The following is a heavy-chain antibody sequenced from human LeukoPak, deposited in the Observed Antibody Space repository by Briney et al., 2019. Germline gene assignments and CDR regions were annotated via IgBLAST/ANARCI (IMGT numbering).Heavy chain of an antibody. CDR1: GFTFSSYS. CDR3: AREDNWNYGYYFDY. V-gene: IGHV3-21*01. J-gene: IGHJ4*02. D-gene: IGHD1-7*01. CDR2: ISSSSDYI. Sequence: GGSLRLSCAGSGFTFSSYSFNWVRRAPGKGLEWVSSISSSSDYIDYADSVKGRFTISRDNAKKSLYLQMNSLRADDTAVYYCAREDNWNYGYYFDYWGQGTLVTVSS.